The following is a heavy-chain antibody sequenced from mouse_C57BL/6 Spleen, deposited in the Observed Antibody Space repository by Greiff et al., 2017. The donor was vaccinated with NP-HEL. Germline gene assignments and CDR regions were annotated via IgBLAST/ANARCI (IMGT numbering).Heavy chain of an antibody. D-gene: IGHD3-3*01. V-gene: IGHV5-6*01. CDR1: GFTFSSYG. Sequence: EVKLVESGGDLVKPGGSLKLSCAASGFTFSSYGMSWVRQTPDKRLEWVATISSGGSYTYYPDSVKGRFTISRDNAKNPLYLQMSSLKSEDTAMYYCARGGDDFDYWGQGTTLTVSS. CDR2: ISSGGSYT. J-gene: IGHJ2*01. CDR3: ARGGDDFDY.